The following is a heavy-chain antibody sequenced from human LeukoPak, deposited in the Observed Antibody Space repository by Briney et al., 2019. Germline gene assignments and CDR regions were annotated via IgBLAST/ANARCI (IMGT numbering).Heavy chain of an antibody. J-gene: IGHJ3*02. Sequence: PGGSLRLSCAASGFTFSSYWRHWVRQAPGKGLVWVSAISGRSGTTYYADCVKGRFTISRDNSKNTLYLQMNSLRAEDTAVYYCAREGDSSGHNGAFDIWGQGTMVTVSS. D-gene: IGHD3-22*01. CDR3: AREGDSSGHNGAFDI. V-gene: IGHV3-23*01. CDR1: GFTFSSYW. CDR2: ISGRSGTT.